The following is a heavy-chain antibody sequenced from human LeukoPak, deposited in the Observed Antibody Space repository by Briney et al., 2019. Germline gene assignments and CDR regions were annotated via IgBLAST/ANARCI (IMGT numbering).Heavy chain of an antibody. Sequence: LSLTCPVSGGSISSGDYYWSWIRQPPGKGLEWIGYMFYSGSTYYNPSLKSRVTISVDTSKNQFSLKLSSVTAADTAVYYCASYNYGSGSYDSGYNWFDPWGQGTLVTVSS. CDR3: ASYNYGSGSYDSGYNWFDP. CDR1: GGSISSGDYY. D-gene: IGHD3-10*01. V-gene: IGHV4-30-4*01. CDR2: MFYSGST. J-gene: IGHJ5*02.